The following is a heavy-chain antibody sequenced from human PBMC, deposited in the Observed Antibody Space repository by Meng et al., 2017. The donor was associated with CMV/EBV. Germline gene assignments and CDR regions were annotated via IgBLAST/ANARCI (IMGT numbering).Heavy chain of an antibody. D-gene: IGHD1-26*01. CDR2: ISPSNGDT. V-gene: IGHV1-2*02. CDR1: GYTFTDYY. Sequence: ASVKVSCKPSGYTFTDYYLHWVRQAPGQGLEWMGWISPSNGDTYYAQKFQGRVTMTRDTSISTAYMDLSRLRSDDTAVYYCARVGDSGSYSGYFDYWGQGTLVTVSS. J-gene: IGHJ4*02. CDR3: ARVGDSGSYSGYFDY.